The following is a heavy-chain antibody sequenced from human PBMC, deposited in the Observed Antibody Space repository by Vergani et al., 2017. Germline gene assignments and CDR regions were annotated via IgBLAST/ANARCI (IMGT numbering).Heavy chain of an antibody. D-gene: IGHD4-11*01. CDR3: ARGNTETNGHLYYYYYMDV. CDR1: GGSFTSYH. CDR2: IDHTGRP. J-gene: IGHJ6*03. V-gene: IGHV4-34*01. Sequence: QVQLQQWGGGLLKPSETLSLTCVVNGGSFTSYHWTWIRQSPGEGLGWVGNIDHTGRPDYNPPLKSRLTMSVAKSRNQFSLTLNSVPATDTAIYFCARGNTETNGHLYYYYYMDVWGQGTAVTVS.